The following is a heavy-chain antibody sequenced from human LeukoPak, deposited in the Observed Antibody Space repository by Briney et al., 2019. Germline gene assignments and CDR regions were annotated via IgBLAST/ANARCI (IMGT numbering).Heavy chain of an antibody. J-gene: IGHJ4*02. CDR3: VKDFRRIQLWYYFDY. D-gene: IGHD5-18*01. Sequence: PGGSLRLSCEASGFTFSSYAMSWVRQAPGKGLEWVSAISGSGGSTYYADSVKGRFTISRDNSKNTLYLQMNSLRAEDTAVYYCVKDFRRIQLWYYFDYWGQGTLVTVSS. CDR2: ISGSGGST. V-gene: IGHV3-23*01. CDR1: GFTFSSYA.